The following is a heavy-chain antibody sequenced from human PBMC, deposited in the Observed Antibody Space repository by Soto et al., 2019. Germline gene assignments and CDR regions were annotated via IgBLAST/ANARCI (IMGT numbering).Heavy chain of an antibody. CDR1: GFTFSNFA. Sequence: GGSLRLSCAASGFTFSNFAMTWVRQAPGRGLEWVSAISGSGGAAYYADSVKGRFTISRDNSKNTLYLQMNSLRAEDTAVYYCASLHSVSPHTGSFSGDWGQGTLVTVSS. D-gene: IGHD1-26*01. V-gene: IGHV3-23*01. J-gene: IGHJ4*02. CDR2: ISGSGGAA. CDR3: ASLHSVSPHTGSFSGD.